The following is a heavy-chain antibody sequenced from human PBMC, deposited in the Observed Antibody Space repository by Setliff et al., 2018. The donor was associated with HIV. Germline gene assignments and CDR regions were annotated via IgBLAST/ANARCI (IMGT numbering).Heavy chain of an antibody. V-gene: IGHV4-34*12. J-gene: IGHJ6*03. CDR2: IVDSGST. CDR3: AKDLFEGWELPNYMDV. Sequence: SETLSLTCTLYDGSLTNYYWTWIRQSPEKGLEWIGEIVDSGSTNYSPSLKSRVTISLDTSKKQFSLRLNSVTAADTGVYYCAKDLFEGWELPNYMDVWGKGTTVTV. CDR1: DGSLTNYY. D-gene: IGHD1-26*01.